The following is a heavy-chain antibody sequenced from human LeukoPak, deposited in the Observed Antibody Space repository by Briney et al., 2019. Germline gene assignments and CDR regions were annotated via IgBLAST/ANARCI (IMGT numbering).Heavy chain of an antibody. Sequence: QPWGSLRLSCAASGFTFSSFGMHWVRQAPGKGLEWVAVIWYDGSNKYYADSVKGRFTISRDNSKNTLSLQMNSLRAEDTAVYYCAKDAAGSSSWANYWGQGALVTVPS. CDR3: AKDAAGSSSWANY. D-gene: IGHD6-13*01. V-gene: IGHV3-33*06. J-gene: IGHJ4*02. CDR2: IWYDGSNK. CDR1: GFTFSSFG.